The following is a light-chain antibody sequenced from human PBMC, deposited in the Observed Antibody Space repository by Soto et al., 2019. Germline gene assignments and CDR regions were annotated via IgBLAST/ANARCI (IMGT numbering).Light chain of an antibody. CDR1: QDIRTW. V-gene: IGKV1-12*02. Sequence: DIQMTQSPSSVSASVGDRVTITCRASQDIRTWLAWYQQKPGKAPKLLIYVSSSLQSGVPSRFRGSGSGTEFTLTISSLHPEDFATYYCQQANSFPFTFGPGTKVDLK. CDR2: VSS. CDR3: QQANSFPFT. J-gene: IGKJ3*01.